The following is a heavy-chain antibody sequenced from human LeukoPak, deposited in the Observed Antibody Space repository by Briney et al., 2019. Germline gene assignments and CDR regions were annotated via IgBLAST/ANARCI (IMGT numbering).Heavy chain of an antibody. CDR1: GGSISTYY. D-gene: IGHD5-18*01. V-gene: IGHV4-59*01. Sequence: PSETLSLTCSVSGGSISTYYWTWIRQPPGKGLERIGYIYYSGSTNYNPSLKSRVTISVDTSKNQFSLKLSSVTAADTAVYYCAGGYSYGSTYYYMDVWGKGTTVTISS. CDR3: AGGYSYGSTYYYMDV. J-gene: IGHJ6*03. CDR2: IYYSGST.